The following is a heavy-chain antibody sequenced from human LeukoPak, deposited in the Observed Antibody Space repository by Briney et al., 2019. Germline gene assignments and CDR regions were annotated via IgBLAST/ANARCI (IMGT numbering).Heavy chain of an antibody. CDR1: GFTFSSYG. J-gene: IGHJ4*02. D-gene: IGHD3-3*01. CDR3: ARDLRITIGELDY. CDR2: IWYDGSNK. Sequence: PGRSLRLSCAASGFTFSSYGMHWVRQAPGKGLEWVAVIWYDGSNKYYADSVKGRFTISRDNSKNTLYLQMNSLRAEDTAVYYCARDLRITIGELDYWGLGTLVTVSS. V-gene: IGHV3-33*01.